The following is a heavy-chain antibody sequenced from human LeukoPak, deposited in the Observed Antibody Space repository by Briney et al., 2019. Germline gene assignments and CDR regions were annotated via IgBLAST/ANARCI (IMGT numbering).Heavy chain of an antibody. J-gene: IGHJ6*03. D-gene: IGHD1-26*01. Sequence: SQTLSLTCTVSGGSISSGSYYWSWIRQPAGKGLKWIGRIYTSGSTNYNPSLKSRVTISVDTSKNQFSLKLSSVTAADTAVYYCARVDATYSGGPLGAFRYYYYYMDVWGKGTTVTVSS. CDR3: ARVDATYSGGPLGAFRYYYYYMDV. CDR2: IYTSGST. V-gene: IGHV4-61*02. CDR1: GGSISSGSYY.